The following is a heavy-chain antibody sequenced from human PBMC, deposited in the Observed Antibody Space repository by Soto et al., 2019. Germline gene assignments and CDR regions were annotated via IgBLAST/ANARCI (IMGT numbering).Heavy chain of an antibody. CDR1: GGSFSVGIYY. CDR2: IFYMGTT. CDR3: ARASPVVTGV. V-gene: IGHV4-30-4*01. D-gene: IGHD5-18*01. Sequence: QVQLQESGPGLVKPSQTLSLTCTVSGGSFSVGIYYWSGIRRPPGKGLEWIGYIFYMGTTYYTPSLKIRVTTSVDTSKYQFSLKLSSVTAADTAVYYCARASPVVTGVWGQGTTVTVSS. J-gene: IGHJ6*02.